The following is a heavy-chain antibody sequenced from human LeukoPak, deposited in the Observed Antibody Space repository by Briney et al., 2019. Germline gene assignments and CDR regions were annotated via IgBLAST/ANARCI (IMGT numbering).Heavy chain of an antibody. D-gene: IGHD2/OR15-2a*01. Sequence: SETLSLTCAVYGGSFSGYYWSWFRQPPGKGLEWIGEINHSGSTNYNPSLKSRVTISVDTSKNQFSLKLSSVTAADTDVYYCARFFYPDAFDYWGQGTLVTVCS. CDR3: ARFFYPDAFDY. CDR2: INHSGST. CDR1: GGSFSGYY. J-gene: IGHJ4*02. V-gene: IGHV4-34*01.